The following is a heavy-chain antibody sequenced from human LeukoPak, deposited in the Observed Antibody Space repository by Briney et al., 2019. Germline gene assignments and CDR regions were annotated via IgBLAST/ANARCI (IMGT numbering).Heavy chain of an antibody. CDR3: ARSGPPYGLDV. CDR2: IKQDGSEI. V-gene: IGHV3-7*01. J-gene: IGHJ6*02. CDR1: GFSLNNHW. Sequence: GGSLRLSCAASGFSLNNHWMNLVRQPPGEGLEWVANIKQDGSEIYYVDSVKGRFTISRDNAKNSLYLQMNTLRGDDTAVYYCARSGPPYGLDVWGQGTTVTVSS.